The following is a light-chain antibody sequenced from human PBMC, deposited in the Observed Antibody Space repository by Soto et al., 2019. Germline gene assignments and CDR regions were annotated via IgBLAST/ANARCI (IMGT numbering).Light chain of an antibody. J-gene: IGKJ2*01. CDR3: QQYRSSLYT. Sequence: EIVLTQSPGTLSLSPGGRATLSCRASQSVSSDYLAWYQQKPGQAPRLLIYGASSRATGIPDRFSGSGSGTDFTLTISRLETEDFAVYYCQQYRSSLYTFGQGTKLEIK. CDR2: GAS. V-gene: IGKV3-20*01. CDR1: QSVSSDY.